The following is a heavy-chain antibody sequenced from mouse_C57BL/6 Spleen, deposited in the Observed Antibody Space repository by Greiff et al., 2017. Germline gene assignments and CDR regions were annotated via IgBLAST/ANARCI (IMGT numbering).Heavy chain of an antibody. D-gene: IGHD2-3*01. J-gene: IGHJ3*01. Sequence: EVKLVESGEGLVKPGGSLKLSCAASGFTFSSYAMSWVRQTPEKRLEWVAYISSGGDYIYYADTVKGRFTISRDNARNTLYLQMSSLKSEDTAMYYCTRDSDGYPGFAYWGQGTLVTVSA. V-gene: IGHV5-9-1*02. CDR2: ISSGGDYI. CDR1: GFTFSSYA. CDR3: TRDSDGYPGFAY.